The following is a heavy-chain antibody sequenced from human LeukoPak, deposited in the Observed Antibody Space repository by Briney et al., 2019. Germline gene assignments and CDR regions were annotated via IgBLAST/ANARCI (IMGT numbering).Heavy chain of an antibody. D-gene: IGHD4/OR15-4a*01. J-gene: IGHJ3*02. V-gene: IGHV3-30*03. Sequence: GGTLRLSCVASGFTFSSYAMSWVRQAPGKGLEWVAVISYDGSNKYYADSVKGRFTISRDNAKNSLYLQMNSLRAEDTAVYYCARSLVWSYAFDIWGQGTMVTVSS. CDR2: ISYDGSNK. CDR3: ARSLVWSYAFDI. CDR1: GFTFSSYA.